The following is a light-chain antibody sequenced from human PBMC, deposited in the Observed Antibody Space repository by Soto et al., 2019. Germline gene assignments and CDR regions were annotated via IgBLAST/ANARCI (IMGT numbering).Light chain of an antibody. CDR2: EGS. J-gene: IGLJ1*01. Sequence: QSVLTQPASVSGSPGQSITISCTGTSSDVGTYNLVSWYQQYPGKAPKLLIYEGSKRPSRVSNRFSGSKSGNTASLTISGLQTEDEADYYCCSYAGSGTYVFGTGTKLTVL. CDR1: SSDVGTYNL. CDR3: CSYAGSGTYV. V-gene: IGLV2-23*01.